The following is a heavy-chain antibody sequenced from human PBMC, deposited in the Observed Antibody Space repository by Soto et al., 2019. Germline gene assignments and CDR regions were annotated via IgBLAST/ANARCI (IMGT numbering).Heavy chain of an antibody. Sequence: SETLSLTCAVSGFSISSGYYWGWIRQPPGKGLEWIGSIYHSGTTYYNASLKSRVTMSVDTSKNQFSLKLRSVTAADTAVYYCARATYDSLDYWGLGTLVTVSS. V-gene: IGHV4-38-2*01. J-gene: IGHJ4*02. D-gene: IGHD3-22*01. CDR1: GFSISSGYY. CDR2: IYHSGTT. CDR3: ARATYDSLDY.